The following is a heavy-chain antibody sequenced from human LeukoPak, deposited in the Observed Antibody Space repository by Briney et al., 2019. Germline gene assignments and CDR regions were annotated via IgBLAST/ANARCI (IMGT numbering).Heavy chain of an antibody. V-gene: IGHV3-74*01. CDR3: AREYGPGILPIDY. CDR1: GFTFTNYW. J-gene: IGHJ4*02. CDR2: VNPDGGTT. D-gene: IGHD3-10*01. Sequence: GGSLRLSCVASGFTFTNYWMLWVRQAPGRGLVWVSRVNPDGGTTNYADSVKGRFTISRDNAKNMLYLQMNSLRAEDTAIYYCAREYGPGILPIDYWGQGTLVTVSS.